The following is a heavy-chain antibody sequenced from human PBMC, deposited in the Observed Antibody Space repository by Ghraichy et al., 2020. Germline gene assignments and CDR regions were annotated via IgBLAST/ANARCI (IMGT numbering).Heavy chain of an antibody. V-gene: IGHV3-21*01. CDR3: ARTPYSSSWYDYYFDY. CDR1: GFTFSSYS. Sequence: GGSLRLSCAASGFTFSSYSMNWVRQAPGKGLEWVSSISSSSSYIYYADSVKGRFTISRDNAKNSLYLQMNSLRAEDTAVYYCARTPYSSSWYDYYFDYWGQGTLVTVSS. CDR2: ISSSSSYI. D-gene: IGHD6-13*01. J-gene: IGHJ4*02.